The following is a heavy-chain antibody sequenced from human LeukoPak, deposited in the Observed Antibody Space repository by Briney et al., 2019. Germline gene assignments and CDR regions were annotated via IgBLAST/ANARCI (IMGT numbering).Heavy chain of an antibody. J-gene: IGHJ4*02. V-gene: IGHV1-69*04. CDR3: ARDIGGSGSYRDY. D-gene: IGHD3-10*01. CDR2: IIPILGIA. Sequence: ASLKDSRKASGGTYNSYTRKEVGQARGQGRERKGRIIPILGIANYAQKFQGRVTITADKSTSTAYMELSSLRSEDTAVYYCARDIGGSGSYRDYWGQGTLVTVSS. CDR1: GGTYNSYT.